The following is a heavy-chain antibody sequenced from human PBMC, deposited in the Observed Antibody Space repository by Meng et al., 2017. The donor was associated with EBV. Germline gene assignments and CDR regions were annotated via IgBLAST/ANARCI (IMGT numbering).Heavy chain of an antibody. D-gene: IGHD3/OR15-3a*01. J-gene: IGHJ4*02. V-gene: IGHV3-30-3*01. Sequence: QLPLVESGGGVVQPGRSLRLSCAASVFTFSGYAMHWVRQAPGKGLDWVAFISYDGSNEWYAGSVKGRFTISRDNSKNTLSLQMNSLRPEDTAIYYCARERTGYYAEYWGQGTLVTVSS. CDR2: ISYDGSNE. CDR1: VFTFSGYA. CDR3: ARERTGYYAEY.